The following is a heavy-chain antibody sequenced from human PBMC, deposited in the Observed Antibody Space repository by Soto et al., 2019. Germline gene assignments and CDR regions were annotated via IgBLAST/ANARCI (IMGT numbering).Heavy chain of an antibody. J-gene: IGHJ4*02. Sequence: SETLSLTCTVSGGSLSSSSYYWAWIRQPPGKRLEWIGSIYFAGSTYYNPSLKSRLTISVDTSKNQFSLKLNSVTAADTAVYYCARGRTTTVTTLAYFDYWGQGTLVTVSS. CDR2: IYFAGST. CDR1: GGSLSSSSYY. V-gene: IGHV4-39*07. CDR3: ARGRTTTVTTLAYFDY. D-gene: IGHD4-17*01.